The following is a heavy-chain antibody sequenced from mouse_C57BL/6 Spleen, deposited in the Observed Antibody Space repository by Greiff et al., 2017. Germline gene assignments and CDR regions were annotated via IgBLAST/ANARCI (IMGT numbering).Heavy chain of an antibody. D-gene: IGHD2-4*01. CDR2: IYPGSGNT. J-gene: IGHJ4*01. V-gene: IGHV1-76*01. CDR1: GYTFTDYY. CDR3: ARFDYDPLYYAMDY. Sequence: VQLQQSGAELVRPGASVKLSCKASGYTFTDYYINWVKQRPGQGLEWIARIYPGSGNTYYNEKFKGKATLTAEKSSSTAYMQLSSLTSEDSAVYFCARFDYDPLYYAMDYWGQGTSVTVSS.